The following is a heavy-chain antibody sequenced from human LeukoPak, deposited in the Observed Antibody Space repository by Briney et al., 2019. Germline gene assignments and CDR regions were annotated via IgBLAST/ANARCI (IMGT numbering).Heavy chain of an antibody. J-gene: IGHJ4*02. CDR2: IYHSGST. Sequence: ETLSLTCAVQGGPFRGFSYNWIRQPPGKGLEWIGEIYHSGSTNYNPSLKSRVTISVDKSKNQFSLKLSSVTAADTAVYYCAREDTTGDFWSGYLFDYWGQGTLVTVSS. CDR1: GGPFRGFS. D-gene: IGHD3-3*01. CDR3: AREDTTGDFWSGYLFDY. V-gene: IGHV4-34*01.